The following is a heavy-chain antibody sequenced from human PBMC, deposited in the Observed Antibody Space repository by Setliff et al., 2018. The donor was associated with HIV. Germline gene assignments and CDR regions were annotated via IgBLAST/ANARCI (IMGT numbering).Heavy chain of an antibody. CDR3: ARAGRSGSYNHYYYYYMDV. CDR1: GYTISTYL. Sequence: GASVKVSCKASGYTISTYLIAWVRQAPGQGLEWMGWISPFNGNTNYAQKLQGRLTVTTDTSTSTAYMELRSLRSDDTAVYYCARAGRSGSYNHYYYYYMDVWGQGTLVTVSS. CDR2: ISPFNGNT. V-gene: IGHV1-18*01. J-gene: IGHJ6*03. D-gene: IGHD1-26*01.